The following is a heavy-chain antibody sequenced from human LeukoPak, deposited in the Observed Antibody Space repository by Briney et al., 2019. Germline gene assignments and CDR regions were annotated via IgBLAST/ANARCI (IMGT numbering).Heavy chain of an antibody. CDR1: GFTFSSYT. CDR2: ISYDGSNK. J-gene: IGHJ3*02. Sequence: PGRSLRLSCAAFGFTFSSYTMHWVRQAPGKGLEWVAVISYDGSNKYYADSVKGRFTISRDNSKNTLYLQMNSLRAEDTAVYYCARDRKASAFDIWGQGTMVTVSS. V-gene: IGHV3-30*04. CDR3: ARDRKASAFDI.